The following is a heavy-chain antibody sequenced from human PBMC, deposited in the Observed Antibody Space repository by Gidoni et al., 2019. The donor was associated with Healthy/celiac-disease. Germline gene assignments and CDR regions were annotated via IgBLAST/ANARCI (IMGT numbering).Heavy chain of an antibody. J-gene: IGHJ4*02. CDR3: ARFSWNYEEDY. Sequence: EVQLVESGGGLVQPGGSLRLSCAASGFTFSSYSMNWVRQAPGKGLEWVSYIISSSSTIYYADSVKGRFTISRDNAKNSLYLQMNSLRAEDTAVYYCARFSWNYEEDYWGQGTLVTVSS. CDR1: GFTFSSYS. D-gene: IGHD1-7*01. CDR2: IISSSSTI. V-gene: IGHV3-48*01.